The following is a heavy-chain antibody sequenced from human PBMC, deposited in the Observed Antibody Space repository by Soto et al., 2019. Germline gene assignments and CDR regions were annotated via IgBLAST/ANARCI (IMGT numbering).Heavy chain of an antibody. V-gene: IGHV3-53*01. CDR1: GFTVSSNY. D-gene: IGHD6-6*01. Sequence: GGSLRLSCAASGFTVSSNYMSWVRRAPGKGLEWVSVIYSGGSTYYADSVKGRFTISRDNSKNTLYLQMNSLRAEDTAVYYCARFQGLAARPSHYGMDVWGQGTTVTVSS. CDR2: IYSGGST. J-gene: IGHJ6*02. CDR3: ARFQGLAARPSHYGMDV.